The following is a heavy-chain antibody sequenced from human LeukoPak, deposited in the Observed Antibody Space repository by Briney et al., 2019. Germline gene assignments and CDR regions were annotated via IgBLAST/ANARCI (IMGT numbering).Heavy chain of an antibody. Sequence: PGGSLRLSCAASGFTVSSNYMSWVRQAPGKGLEWVSVIYSGGSTYYADSVKGRFTISRDNSKNTLYVQMNSLRAEDTAVYYCARSTSGHNWFYPWGRGTLVTVSS. CDR3: ARSTSGHNWFYP. CDR2: IYSGGST. D-gene: IGHD6-25*01. CDR1: GFTVSSNY. J-gene: IGHJ5*02. V-gene: IGHV3-53*01.